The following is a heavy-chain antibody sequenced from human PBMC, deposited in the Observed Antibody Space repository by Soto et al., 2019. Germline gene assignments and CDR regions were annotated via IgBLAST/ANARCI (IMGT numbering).Heavy chain of an antibody. V-gene: IGHV2-5*02. D-gene: IGHD6-13*01. Sequence: QITLKESGPTLVKPTQTLTLTCTFSGLSLRTNGVGVGWIRQPPGKALEWLALIYWDDDKRYSPSLKSRLTITKDTPKNQVVLTMTNTDPEDTGTYYCAHRRSYSNTWYAGFDYWGQGTLVTVSS. J-gene: IGHJ4*02. CDR1: GLSLRTNGVG. CDR3: AHRRSYSNTWYAGFDY. CDR2: IYWDDDK.